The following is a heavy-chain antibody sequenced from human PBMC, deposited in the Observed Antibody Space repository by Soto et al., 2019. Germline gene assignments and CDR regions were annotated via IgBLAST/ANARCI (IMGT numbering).Heavy chain of an antibody. V-gene: IGHV4-31*03. CDR2: IYYSGST. Sequence: SETLSLTCTVSGGSISSGGYYWSWIRQHPGKGLEWIGYIYYSGSTYYNPSLKSRVTISVDTSKNQFSLKLSSVTAADTAVYYCARVGTMTTGTKRKGNRPNDYWGQGTLVTVSS. J-gene: IGHJ4*02. D-gene: IGHD3-22*01. CDR3: ARVGTMTTGTKRKGNRPNDY. CDR1: GGSISSGGYY.